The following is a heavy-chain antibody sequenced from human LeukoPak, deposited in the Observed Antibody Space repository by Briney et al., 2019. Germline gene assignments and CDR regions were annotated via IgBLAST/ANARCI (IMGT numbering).Heavy chain of an antibody. CDR1: GFTFSSYA. V-gene: IGHV3-23*01. J-gene: IGHJ4*02. CDR2: ISGSGGST. CDR3: ARGLSSGWQSFDY. D-gene: IGHD6-19*01. Sequence: GGSLRLSCAASGFTFSSYAMSWVHQAPGKGLEWVSAISGSGGSTYYADSVKGRFTISRDTSKNTVSLQLNSLRVEDTAMYYCARGLSSGWQSFDYWGQGTLVTVSS.